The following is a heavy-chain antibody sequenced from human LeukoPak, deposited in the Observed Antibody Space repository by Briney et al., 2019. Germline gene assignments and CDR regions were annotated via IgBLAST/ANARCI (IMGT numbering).Heavy chain of an antibody. CDR1: GFTVSSNY. CDR3: ATDQYYYDSSGYYFRQGDY. V-gene: IGHV3-53*05. CDR2: IYSGGST. J-gene: IGHJ4*02. Sequence: GGSLRLSCAASGFTVSSNYMSWVRQAPGKGLEWVSVIYSGGSTYYADSVKGRFTISRDNSKNTLYLQMNSLRAEDTAVYYCATDQYYYDSSGYYFRQGDYWGQGTLVTVSS. D-gene: IGHD3-22*01.